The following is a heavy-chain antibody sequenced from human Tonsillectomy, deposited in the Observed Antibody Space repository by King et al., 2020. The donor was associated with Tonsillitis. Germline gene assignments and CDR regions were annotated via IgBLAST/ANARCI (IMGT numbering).Heavy chain of an antibody. D-gene: IGHD3-10*01. CDR3: ARDLFPSLWFGEPGGAFDI. CDR2: ISSSSETI. CDR1: GFTFSSYS. J-gene: IGHJ3*02. V-gene: IGHV3-48*01. Sequence: QLVQSGGGLVQPGGSLRLSCAASGFTFSSYSMNWVRQAPGKGLEWGAYISSSSETIYYADSVKGRFTISRDNAKNSLYLQMNSLRAEDTAVYYCARDLFPSLWFGEPGGAFDICGQGTMVTVSS.